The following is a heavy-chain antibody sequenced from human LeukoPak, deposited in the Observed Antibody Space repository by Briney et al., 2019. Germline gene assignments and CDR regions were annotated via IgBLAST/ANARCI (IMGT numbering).Heavy chain of an antibody. CDR1: GYTFSSYS. CDR3: VRDPWGEMAY. Sequence: GGSLRLSCAASGYTFSSYSMNWVRQAPGKGLEWVSSISSSSSYIYYADSVKGRFTISRDNAKNSLFLQMNTLRAEDTAVYYCVRDPWGEMAYWGQGTLVTVSS. J-gene: IGHJ4*02. D-gene: IGHD5-24*01. CDR2: ISSSSSYI. V-gene: IGHV3-21*01.